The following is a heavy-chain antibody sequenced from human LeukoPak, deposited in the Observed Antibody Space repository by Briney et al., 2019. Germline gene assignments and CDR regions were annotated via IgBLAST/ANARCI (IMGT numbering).Heavy chain of an antibody. J-gene: IGHJ6*02. D-gene: IGHD2-15*01. CDR1: GFTFSSYG. V-gene: IGHV3-30*03. CDR3: ARDPMIGIFRFGYYYSMDV. CDR2: ISYDGSNK. Sequence: GRSLRLSCAASGFTFSSYGMHWVRQAPGKGLEWVAVISYDGSNKYYADSVKGRFTISRDNSKNTLYLQMNSLRAEDTAVYYCARDPMIGIFRFGYYYSMDVWGQGTTVTASS.